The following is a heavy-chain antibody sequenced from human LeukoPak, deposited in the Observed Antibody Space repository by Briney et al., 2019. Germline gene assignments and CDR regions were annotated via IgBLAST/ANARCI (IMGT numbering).Heavy chain of an antibody. CDR1: GGSINSYY. D-gene: IGHD2-2*02. Sequence: SETLSLTCTVSGGSINSYYWSWIRQPPGKGLEWIGYIYYSGSTNYNPSLKSRVTISVDTSKNQFSLKLSSVTAADTAVYYCARARGYCSSASCYTTLDYLGQGTLATVSS. J-gene: IGHJ4*02. CDR3: ARARGYCSSASCYTTLDY. CDR2: IYYSGST. V-gene: IGHV4-59*01.